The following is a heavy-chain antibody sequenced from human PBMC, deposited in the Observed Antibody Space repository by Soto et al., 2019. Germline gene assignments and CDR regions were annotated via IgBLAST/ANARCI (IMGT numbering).Heavy chain of an antibody. Sequence: ALVKVSCKASGYTFTSYYMHWVRQAPGQGLEWMGIINPSGGSTSYAQKFQGRVTMTRDTSTSTVYMELSSLRSEDTAVYYCARDEIAVAGNGPAAFDIWGQGTMVTVSS. D-gene: IGHD6-19*01. CDR1: GYTFTSYY. V-gene: IGHV1-46*01. CDR2: INPSGGST. J-gene: IGHJ3*02. CDR3: ARDEIAVAGNGPAAFDI.